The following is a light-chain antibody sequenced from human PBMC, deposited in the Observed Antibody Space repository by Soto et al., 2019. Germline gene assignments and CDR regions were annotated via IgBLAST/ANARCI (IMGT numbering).Light chain of an antibody. CDR3: GTWDSSLSVVV. CDR1: SSSIGAGYD. CDR2: GNN. V-gene: IGLV1-40*01. J-gene: IGLJ2*01. Sequence: QSVLTQPPSVSGAPGQRVTISCTGSSSSIGAGYDVHWYHQLPGAAPKLLVSGNNNRPSGVPDRFSASKSGTSASLAITGLQTEDEADYYCGTWDSSLSVVVFGGGTKLTVL.